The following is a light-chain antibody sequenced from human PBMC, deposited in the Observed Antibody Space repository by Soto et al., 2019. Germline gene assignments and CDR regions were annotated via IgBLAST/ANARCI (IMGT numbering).Light chain of an antibody. Sequence: EIVLTQSPATLSLSPGERATLSCRASQGVGRYLAWYQQKPGQAPRLLIYAASNRATGIPASFSGSGSGTAFTLTLSSLEPEDFAIYYCQQRSSWPPRTFGQGTKVEIK. J-gene: IGKJ1*01. CDR1: QGVGRY. V-gene: IGKV3-11*01. CDR3: QQRSSWPPRT. CDR2: AAS.